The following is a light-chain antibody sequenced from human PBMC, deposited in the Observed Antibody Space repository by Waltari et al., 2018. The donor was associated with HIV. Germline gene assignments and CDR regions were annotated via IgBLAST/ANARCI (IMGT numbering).Light chain of an antibody. CDR1: SLRSNY. CDR2: GRN. CDR3: HSRDSSGHHVL. V-gene: IGLV3-19*01. Sequence: SSELTQDPSVSVALGPTVMITCQGDSLRSNYARRYQQKSGQGPVVVFFGRNNRPSGIPDRFSGSSSGNTASLTITGAQAEDEADYYCHSRDSSGHHVLFGGGTKVTVL. J-gene: IGLJ2*01.